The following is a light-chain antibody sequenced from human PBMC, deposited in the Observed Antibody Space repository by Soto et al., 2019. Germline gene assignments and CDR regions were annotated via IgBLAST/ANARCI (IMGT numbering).Light chain of an antibody. CDR1: SSDVGGYNY. J-gene: IGLJ1*01. CDR3: SSYTSSSTLYV. V-gene: IGLV2-14*01. Sequence: VLTQPASVSGSPGQSITISCTGTSSDVGGYNYVSRYQQHPGKAPKLMIYEVSNRPSGVSNRFSGSKSGNTASLTISGLQAEDEADYYCSSYTSSSTLYVFGTGTKVTVL. CDR2: EVS.